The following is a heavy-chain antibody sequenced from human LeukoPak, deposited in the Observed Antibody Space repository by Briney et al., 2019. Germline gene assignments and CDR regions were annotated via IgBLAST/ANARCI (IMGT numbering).Heavy chain of an antibody. CDR1: GFTFSSYG. V-gene: IGHV3-33*06. D-gene: IGHD1-26*01. Sequence: GGSLRLSCAASGFTFSSYGMHWVRQAPGKGLEWVAVIWYDGSNKYYADSVKGRFTISRDNSKNTLYLQMNSLRAEDTAVYYCAKDGGGSYLTYCYYYYMDVWGIGTTVTVSS. CDR3: AKDGGGSYLTYCYYYYMDV. J-gene: IGHJ6*03. CDR2: IWYDGSNK.